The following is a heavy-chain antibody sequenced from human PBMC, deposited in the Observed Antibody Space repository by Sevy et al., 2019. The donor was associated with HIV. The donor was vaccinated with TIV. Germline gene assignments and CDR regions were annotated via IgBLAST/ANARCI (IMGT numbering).Heavy chain of an antibody. J-gene: IGHJ4*02. CDR1: GFTFSSHG. Sequence: GGSLRLSCAASGFTFSSHGMHWVRQVPGKGLEWVAFISYDGSKKYYTDSVKGRFTISRDNSKNTVYLQMNSLRAEDTAVYSCAKLRSAFGPLDDWGQGTLVTVSS. V-gene: IGHV3-30*18. CDR2: ISYDGSKK. D-gene: IGHD3-16*01. CDR3: AKLRSAFGPLDD.